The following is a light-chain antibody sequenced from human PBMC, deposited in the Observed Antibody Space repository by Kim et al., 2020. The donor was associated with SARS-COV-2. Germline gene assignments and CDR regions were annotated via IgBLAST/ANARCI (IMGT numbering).Light chain of an antibody. V-gene: IGLV2-14*04. Sequence: GQSITISCTGPSSDVGGYNYVSWYQQHPGKAPKLMIYDVSKRPSGVSNRFSGSKSGNTASLTISGLQAEDEADYYCSSYISSNTLVFGGGTKLTVL. CDR3: SSYISSNTLV. J-gene: IGLJ3*02. CDR1: SSDVGGYNY. CDR2: DVS.